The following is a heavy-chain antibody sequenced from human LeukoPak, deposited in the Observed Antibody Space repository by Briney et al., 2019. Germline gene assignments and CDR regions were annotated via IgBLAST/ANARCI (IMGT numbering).Heavy chain of an antibody. CDR1: GFTFSSYS. D-gene: IGHD5-12*01. CDR2: ISSSSSYI. Sequence: GGSLRLSCAASGFTFSSYSMNWARQAPGKGLEWVSSISSSSSYIYYADSVKGRFTISRDNAKNSLYLQMNSLRAEDTAVYYCARGKRGYSGSPDYWGQGTLVTVSS. CDR3: ARGKRGYSGSPDY. J-gene: IGHJ4*02. V-gene: IGHV3-21*01.